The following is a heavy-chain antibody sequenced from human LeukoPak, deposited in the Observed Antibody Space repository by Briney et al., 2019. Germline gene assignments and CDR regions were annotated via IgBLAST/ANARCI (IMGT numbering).Heavy chain of an antibody. CDR2: INHSGST. D-gene: IGHD2-21*02. CDR3: ARGRHIVVVTAIPGGDY. J-gene: IGHJ4*02. CDR1: GYSISSGYY. V-gene: IGHV4-38-2*02. Sequence: SETLSLTCTVSGYSISSGYYWSWIRQPPGKGLEWIGEINHSGSTNYNPSLKSRVTISVDTSKNQFSLKLSSVTAADTAVYYCARGRHIVVVTAIPGGDYWGQGTLVTVSS.